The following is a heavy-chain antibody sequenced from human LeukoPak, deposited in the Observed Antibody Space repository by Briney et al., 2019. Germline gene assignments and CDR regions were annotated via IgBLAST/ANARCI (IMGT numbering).Heavy chain of an antibody. CDR1: GFTFSSYS. V-gene: IGHV3-21*01. J-gene: IGHJ1*01. D-gene: IGHD2-2*01. CDR2: ISSSSSYI. CDR3: ASDWGYHRFQH. Sequence: GGSLRLSCAASGFTFSSYSMNWVRQAPGKGLEWVSSISSSSSYIYYADSVKGRFTISRDNAKNSLYLRMNSLRAEDTAVYYCASDWGYHRFQHWGQGTLVTVSS.